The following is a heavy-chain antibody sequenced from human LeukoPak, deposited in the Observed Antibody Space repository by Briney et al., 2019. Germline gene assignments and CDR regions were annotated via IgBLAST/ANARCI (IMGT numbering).Heavy chain of an antibody. CDR1: GFTFGKYW. V-gene: IGHV3-7*03. Sequence: GGSLRLSCVASGFTFGKYWMSWVRQAPGKGLEWVANIKQDGSEKYYVDSVKGRFTISRDNAKNSLYLQMNSLRAEDTAVYYCARVRGYSGYDKIDYWGQGTLVTVSS. CDR2: IKQDGSEK. J-gene: IGHJ4*02. CDR3: ARVRGYSGYDKIDY. D-gene: IGHD5-12*01.